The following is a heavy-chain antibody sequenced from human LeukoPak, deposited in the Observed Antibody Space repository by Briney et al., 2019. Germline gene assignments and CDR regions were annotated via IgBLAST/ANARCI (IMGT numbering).Heavy chain of an antibody. CDR1: GYTFTSYY. D-gene: IGHD1-26*01. J-gene: IGHJ6*02. CDR2: INPSGGST. CDR3: ARGKGEQSGSYYYYYGMDV. Sequence: ASVKASCKASGYTFTSYYMHWVRQAPGQGLEWMGIINPSGGSTSYAQKFQGRVTMTRDTSTSTVYMELSSLRSEDTAVYYCARGKGEQSGSYYYYYGMDVWGQGTTVTVSS. V-gene: IGHV1-46*01.